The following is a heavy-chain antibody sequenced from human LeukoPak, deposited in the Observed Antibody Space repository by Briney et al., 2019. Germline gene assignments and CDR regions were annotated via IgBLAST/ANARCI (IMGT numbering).Heavy chain of an antibody. CDR3: ARDLRLSQGNYYGVDV. CDR1: GFTFNTYP. CDR2: ISHDGSNK. V-gene: IGHV3-30-3*01. J-gene: IGHJ6*02. Sequence: GGSLRLSCAASGFTFNTYPMHWVRQAPGKGLEWVAIISHDGSNKYYADSVKGRFTMSRDNSKNTLYLQMNSLSAEDTAVYYCARDLRLSQGNYYGVDVWGQGTTVTVSS. D-gene: IGHD6-19*01.